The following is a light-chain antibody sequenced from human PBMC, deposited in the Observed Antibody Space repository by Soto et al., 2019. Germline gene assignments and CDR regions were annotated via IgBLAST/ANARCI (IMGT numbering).Light chain of an antibody. CDR3: QPYNSYSQT. J-gene: IGKJ1*01. CDR2: DAS. Sequence: DIQMTQSRSTLSASVGDRVTITCRASQSISSWLAWYQQKPGKAPKLLIYDASSLESGVPSRFSGSGSGTEFTLTISSLQPDDFATYYCQPYNSYSQTFGQGTKVDIK. CDR1: QSISSW. V-gene: IGKV1-5*01.